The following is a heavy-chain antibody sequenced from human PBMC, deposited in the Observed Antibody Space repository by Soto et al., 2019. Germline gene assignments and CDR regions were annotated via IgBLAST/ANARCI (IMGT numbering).Heavy chain of an antibody. CDR1: GFTFSSYS. J-gene: IGHJ4*02. CDR3: VRDSQWAFDY. V-gene: IGHV3-48*01. CDR2: ISNRDNII. Sequence: EVQLVESGGGLVQPGGSLRLSCVVSGFTFSSYSMSWVRQTPGKGLEWISYISNRDNIISHSPSGKGRFTISSDDAEHTLSLPMNSLTAEDTAVYSCVRDSQWAFDYWGQGTLVTVSS. D-gene: IGHD1-26*01.